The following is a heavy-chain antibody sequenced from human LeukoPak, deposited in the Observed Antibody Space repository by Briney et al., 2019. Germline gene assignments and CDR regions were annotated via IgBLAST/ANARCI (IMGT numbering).Heavy chain of an antibody. J-gene: IGHJ4*02. CDR1: GGSFSGYY. D-gene: IGHD3-3*02. CDR3: AGRIRGPFGY. Sequence: PSETLSLTCAVYGGSFSGYYWSWIRQPPGKGLEWIGEINHSGSTNYNPSLKSRVTISVDTSKNQFSLKLSSVTAADTAVYYCAGRIRGPFGYWGQGTLVTVSS. CDR2: INHSGST. V-gene: IGHV4-34*01.